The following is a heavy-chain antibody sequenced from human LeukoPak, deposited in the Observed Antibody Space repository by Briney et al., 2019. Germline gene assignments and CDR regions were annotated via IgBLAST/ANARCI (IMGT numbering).Heavy chain of an antibody. CDR1: GGTFSSYA. Sequence: SVKVSCKASGGTFSSYAISWVRQAPGQGLEWMGGIIPIFGTANYAQKFQGRVTITADESTSTAYMELSSLRSEDTAVYFCAITILRRKDAFDIWGQGTMVTVSS. V-gene: IGHV1-69*13. J-gene: IGHJ3*02. CDR2: IIPIFGTA. D-gene: IGHD3-9*01. CDR3: AITILRRKDAFDI.